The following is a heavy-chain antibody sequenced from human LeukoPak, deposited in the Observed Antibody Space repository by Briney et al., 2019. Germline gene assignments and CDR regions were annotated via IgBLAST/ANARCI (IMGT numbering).Heavy chain of an antibody. CDR3: ARHGYCSSTSCYEFDY. CDR1: GGSFSGYY. D-gene: IGHD2-2*03. V-gene: IGHV4-34*01. CDR2: INHSGST. J-gene: IGHJ4*02. Sequence: ASGTLSLTCAVYGGSFSGYYWSWIRQPPGKGLEWIGEINHSGSTNYNPSLKSRVTISVDTSKNQFSLKLSSVTAADTAVYYCARHGYCSSTSCYEFDYWGQGTLVTVSS.